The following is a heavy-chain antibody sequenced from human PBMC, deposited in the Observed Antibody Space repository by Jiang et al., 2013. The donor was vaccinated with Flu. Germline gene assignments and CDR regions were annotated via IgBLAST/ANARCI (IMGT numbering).Heavy chain of an antibody. D-gene: IGHD2-15*01. V-gene: IGHV4-59*01. CDR1: GGSISSYY. CDR3: ARERGQRDCSGGSCYSPWYFDL. Sequence: LLKPSETLSLTCTVSGGSISSYYWSWIRQPPGKGLEWIGYIYYSGSTNYNPSLKSRVTISVDTSKNQFSLKLSSVTAADTAVYYCARERGQRDCSGGSCYSPWYFDLWGRGTLVTVSS. J-gene: IGHJ2*01. CDR2: IYYSGST.